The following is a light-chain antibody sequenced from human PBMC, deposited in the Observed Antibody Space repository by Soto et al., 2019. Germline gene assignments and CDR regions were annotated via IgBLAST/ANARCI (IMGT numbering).Light chain of an antibody. CDR3: TSYAGSNNYV. CDR2: EVT. CDR1: SSDVGGYNF. V-gene: IGLV2-8*01. Sequence: QSALTQPPSASGSPGQSVTISCTGTSSDVGGYNFVSWYQHQPGKAPKLMIYEVTKRPSGFPDRFSGSKSGNTASLTVSGLQAEDEADYYCTSYAGSNNYVFGTGTKLTVL. J-gene: IGLJ1*01.